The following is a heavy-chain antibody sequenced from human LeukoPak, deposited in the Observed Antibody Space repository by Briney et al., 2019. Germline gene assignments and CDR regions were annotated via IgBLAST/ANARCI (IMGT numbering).Heavy chain of an antibody. CDR2: IYSGGNT. V-gene: IGHV3-53*01. D-gene: IGHD3-3*02. J-gene: IGHJ4*02. Sequence: GGSLRLSCAASGFTVISNYMSWVRQAPGKGLEWVSVIYSGGNTYYADSVEGRFTISRDNSKNTLYLQMKTLKAEDTAVYYCARDLHPRLAGFFDYWGQGTLVTVSS. CDR1: GFTVISNY. CDR3: ARDLHPRLAGFFDY.